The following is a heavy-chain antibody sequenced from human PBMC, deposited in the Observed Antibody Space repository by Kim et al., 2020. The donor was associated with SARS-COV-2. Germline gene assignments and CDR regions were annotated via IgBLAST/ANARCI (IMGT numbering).Heavy chain of an antibody. CDR3: AIGPTGGSEDFQH. D-gene: IGHD3-10*01. CDR1: GGSISSGGYS. CDR2: IYHSGST. J-gene: IGHJ1*01. V-gene: IGHV4-30-2*01. Sequence: SETLSLTCAVSGGSISSGGYSWSWIRQPPGKGLEWIGYIYHSGSTYYNPSLKSRVTISVDRSKNQFSLKLSSVTAADTAVYYCAIGPTGGSEDFQHWGQGTLVTVSS.